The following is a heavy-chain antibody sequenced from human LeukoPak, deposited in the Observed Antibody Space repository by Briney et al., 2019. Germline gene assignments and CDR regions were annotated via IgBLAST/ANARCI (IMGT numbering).Heavy chain of an antibody. CDR1: GGTFSSYA. Sequence: ASVKVSCKASGGTFSSYAISWVRQAPGQGLEWMGGIIPIFGTANYAQKFQGRVTITADESTSTAYMELSSLRSGDTAVYYCARLRVDPYDILTGLSVDYYYGMDVWGQGTTVTVSS. V-gene: IGHV1-69*13. J-gene: IGHJ6*02. CDR2: IIPIFGTA. D-gene: IGHD3-9*01. CDR3: ARLRVDPYDILTGLSVDYYYGMDV.